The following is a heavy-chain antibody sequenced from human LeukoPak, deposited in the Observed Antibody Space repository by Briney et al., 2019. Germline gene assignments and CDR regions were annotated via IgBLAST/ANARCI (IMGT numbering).Heavy chain of an antibody. Sequence: QPGGSLRLSCAVSGLTFNNYAMSWVRQAPGKGLEWVSGISGRGASKYYADSVKGRFTISRDNSKNTLYLQMNSLRAEDTAVYYCAKGVVVAPDVTSFDYWGQGTLVTVSS. J-gene: IGHJ4*02. CDR2: ISGRGASK. CDR3: AKGVVVAPDVTSFDY. V-gene: IGHV3-23*01. CDR1: GLTFNNYA. D-gene: IGHD2-2*01.